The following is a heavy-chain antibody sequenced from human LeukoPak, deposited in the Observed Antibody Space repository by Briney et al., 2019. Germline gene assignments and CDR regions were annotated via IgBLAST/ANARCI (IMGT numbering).Heavy chain of an antibody. CDR2: IKSKTDGGTT. V-gene: IGHV3-15*07. CDR1: GFTFSNAW. J-gene: IGHJ4*02. CDR3: AKDLGEYSSSWYARSDEFDY. D-gene: IGHD6-13*01. Sequence: PGGSLRLSCAASGFTFSNAWMNWVRQAPGKGLEWVGRIKSKTDGGTTDYAAPVKGRFTISRGNSKNTLYLQMNSLRAEDTAVYYCAKDLGEYSSSWYARSDEFDYWGQGTLVTVSS.